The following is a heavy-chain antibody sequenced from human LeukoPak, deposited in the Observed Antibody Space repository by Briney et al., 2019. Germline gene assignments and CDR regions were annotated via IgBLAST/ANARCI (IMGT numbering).Heavy chain of an antibody. D-gene: IGHD1-26*01. V-gene: IGHV1-69*05. CDR1: GGTFSRYA. CDR3: ARVVVEATTTYYYYYMDV. Sequence: SEQVSCKASGGTFSRYAISWVRQAPGQGLEWMGRNIPIFGTANYAQKFQARVTITTDESTHTAYMELSSLRSEDTAVYYCARVVVEATTTYYYYYMDVWGKGTTVTVSS. CDR2: NIPIFGTA. J-gene: IGHJ6*03.